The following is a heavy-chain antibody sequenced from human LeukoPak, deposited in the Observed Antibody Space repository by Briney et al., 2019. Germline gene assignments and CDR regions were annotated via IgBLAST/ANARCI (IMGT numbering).Heavy chain of an antibody. CDR1: GYTLTSYG. D-gene: IGHD3-22*01. V-gene: IGHV1-2*04. CDR3: ARDQYYYDSSGYWIY. J-gene: IGHJ4*02. CDR2: INPNSGGT. Sequence: ASVKVSCKASGYTLTSYGISWVRQAPGQGLEWMGWINPNSGGTNYEQEFQGWVTMTREKSICTVYMELSRLRSDNTAVYYCARDQYYYDSSGYWIYWGQGTLVTVSS.